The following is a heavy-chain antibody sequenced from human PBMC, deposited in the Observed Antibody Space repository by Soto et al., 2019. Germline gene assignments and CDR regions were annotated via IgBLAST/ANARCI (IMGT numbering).Heavy chain of an antibody. Sequence: QVQLVESGGGVVQPGRSLRLSCAASGFTFSSYGMHWVRQAPGKGLEWVAVTWYDGSNKYYADSVKGRFTISRDNSKNTLYLQMNSLRAEDTAVYYCAHDKGYWGQGTLVTVSS. D-gene: IGHD3-22*01. V-gene: IGHV3-33*01. CDR3: AHDKGY. CDR2: TWYDGSNK. CDR1: GFTFSSYG. J-gene: IGHJ4*02.